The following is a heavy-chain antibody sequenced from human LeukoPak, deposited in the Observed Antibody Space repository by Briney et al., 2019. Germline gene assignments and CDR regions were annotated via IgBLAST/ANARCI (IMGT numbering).Heavy chain of an antibody. CDR1: GYSFTSYW. CDR3: ASLRYDSSGYYLVPPYYFDY. D-gene: IGHD3-22*01. V-gene: IGHV5-51*01. J-gene: IGHJ4*02. Sequence: GESLKISCKGSGYSFTSYWIGWVRQMPGKGLEWMGIIYPGDSDTRYSPSFQGQVTISADKSISTAYLQWSSLKASDTAMYYCASLRYDSSGYYLVPPYYFDYWGQGTLVTVSS. CDR2: IYPGDSDT.